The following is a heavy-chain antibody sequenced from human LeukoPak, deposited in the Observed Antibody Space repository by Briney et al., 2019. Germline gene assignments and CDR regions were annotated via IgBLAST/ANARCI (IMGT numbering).Heavy chain of an antibody. CDR2: ISGSGGST. CDR3: AKDGFRLSFYGSGSYPLFDY. V-gene: IGHV3-23*01. CDR1: GFTFSSYA. J-gene: IGHJ4*02. Sequence: PGGSLRLSCAASGFTFSSYAMSWVRQAPGKGLEWVSAISGSGGSTYYADSVKGRFTISRDNSKNTLYLQMNSLRAEDTAVYYCAKDGFRLSFYGSGSYPLFDYWGQGTLVTVSS. D-gene: IGHD3-10*01.